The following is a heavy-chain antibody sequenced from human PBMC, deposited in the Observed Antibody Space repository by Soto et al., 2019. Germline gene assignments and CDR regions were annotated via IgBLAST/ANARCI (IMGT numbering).Heavy chain of an antibody. V-gene: IGHV3-74*01. CDR2: INSDGSCT. Sequence: EVQLVESGGGLVQPGGSLRLSCAASGFTFSSYCMHWVRQAPGKGLVWVSRINSDGSCTSYADSVKGRFTISRDNAKNTLYLQMNSLRAEATAVYYCARPAMVSVGAFAIWGQGTMVTVAS. D-gene: IGHD5-18*01. J-gene: IGHJ3*02. CDR1: GFTFSSYC. CDR3: ARPAMVSVGAFAI.